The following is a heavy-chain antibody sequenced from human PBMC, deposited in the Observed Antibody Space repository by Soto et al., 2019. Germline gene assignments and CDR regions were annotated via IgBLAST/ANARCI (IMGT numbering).Heavy chain of an antibody. D-gene: IGHD4-4*01. CDR2: IYWDDDK. V-gene: IGHV2-5*02. Sequence: SGPTLVNPIQTLTLTCTFSGFSLSTSGVGVGWIRQPPGKALEWLALIYWDDDKRYSPSLKSRLTITKDTSKNQVVLTMTNMDPVDNATYYCAHRLDDHSNPAFDYWGKGPRVTVSS. J-gene: IGHJ4*02. CDR3: AHRLDDHSNPAFDY. CDR1: GFSLSTSGVG.